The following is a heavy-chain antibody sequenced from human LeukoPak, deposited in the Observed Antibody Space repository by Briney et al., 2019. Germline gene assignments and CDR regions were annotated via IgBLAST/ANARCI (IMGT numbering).Heavy chain of an antibody. Sequence: QPGGSLRLSCAASGFTFSSYWMSWVRQAPGKGLEWVANIKQDGNEKYYVDSVKGRFTISRDNAKNSLYLQMNSLRAEDTAVYYCARERRITMTWGGDYFDSWGQGTLVTVSS. CDR2: IKQDGNEK. D-gene: IGHD3-22*01. J-gene: IGHJ4*02. V-gene: IGHV3-7*01. CDR3: ARERRITMTWGGDYFDS. CDR1: GFTFSSYW.